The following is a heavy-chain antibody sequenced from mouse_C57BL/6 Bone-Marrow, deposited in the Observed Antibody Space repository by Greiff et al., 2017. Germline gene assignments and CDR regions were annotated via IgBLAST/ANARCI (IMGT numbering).Heavy chain of an antibody. J-gene: IGHJ3*01. Sequence: QVQLQQPGAELVKPGASVKLSCKASGYTFTSYWMHWVKQRPGQGLEWIGMIHPNSGSTNYNEKFKSKATLTVDKSSSTAYMQLISLTSEDSAVYYCALYYGNPFAYWGQGTLVTVSA. CDR3: ALYYGNPFAY. V-gene: IGHV1-64*01. CDR2: IHPNSGST. CDR1: GYTFTSYW. D-gene: IGHD2-1*01.